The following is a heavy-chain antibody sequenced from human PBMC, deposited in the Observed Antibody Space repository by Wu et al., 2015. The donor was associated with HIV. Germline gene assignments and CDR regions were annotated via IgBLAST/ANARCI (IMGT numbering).Heavy chain of an antibody. Sequence: QVQLVQSGAEVKKPGSSLKVSCRTSGGTLSSYAFSWVRQAPGQGLEWMGGIIPIFHTTNYARNFQDRVTISADETTSTAYMELSSLKSEDTAVYYCARTHSKAAVVGPSNWFDPWGQGTLVIVSS. D-gene: IGHD6-19*01. V-gene: IGHV1-69*12. J-gene: IGHJ5*02. CDR1: GGTLSSYA. CDR2: IIPIFHTT. CDR3: ARTHSKAAVVGPSNWFDP.